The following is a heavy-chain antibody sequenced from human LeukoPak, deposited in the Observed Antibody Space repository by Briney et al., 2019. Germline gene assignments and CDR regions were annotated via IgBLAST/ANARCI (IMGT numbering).Heavy chain of an antibody. D-gene: IGHD6-25*01. J-gene: IGHJ3*01. Sequence: GGSLRLSCAASGFTFSSYWMHWVRHAPGKGLVWVSRINGDGSSTNYADSVKGRFTISRDNAKNTVYLQMNSLRAEDTAVYYCSRKRGFVPFDLWGQGTMVTVSS. CDR1: GFTFSSYW. CDR3: SRKRGFVPFDL. CDR2: INGDGSST. V-gene: IGHV3-74*01.